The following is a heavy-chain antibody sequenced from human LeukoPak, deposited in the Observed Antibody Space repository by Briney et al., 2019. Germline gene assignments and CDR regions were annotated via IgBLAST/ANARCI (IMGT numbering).Heavy chain of an antibody. CDR3: ARDSNYYGSGSYYNFDY. Sequence: SETLSLTCTVSGGSISSGSYYWSWIRQPAGKGLEWIGRIYTSGSTNYNPSLKSRVTISVDTSKNQFSLKLSSVTAADTAVYYCARDSNYYGSGSYYNFDYWGQGTLVTVSS. CDR2: IYTSGST. D-gene: IGHD3-10*01. CDR1: GGSISSGSYY. J-gene: IGHJ4*02. V-gene: IGHV4-61*02.